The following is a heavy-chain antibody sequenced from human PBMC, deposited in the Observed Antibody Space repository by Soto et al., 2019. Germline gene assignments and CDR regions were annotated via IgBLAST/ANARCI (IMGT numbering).Heavy chain of an antibody. V-gene: IGHV1-69*13. Sequence: GASVKVSCKASGGTFSSYAISWVRQAPGQGLEWMGGIIPIFGTANYAQKFQGRVTITADESTSTAYMELSSLRSEDTAVYYCARGARRYDSSGYYNYWGQGTLVTVS. D-gene: IGHD3-22*01. J-gene: IGHJ4*02. CDR1: GGTFSSYA. CDR3: ARGARRYDSSGYYNY. CDR2: IIPIFGTA.